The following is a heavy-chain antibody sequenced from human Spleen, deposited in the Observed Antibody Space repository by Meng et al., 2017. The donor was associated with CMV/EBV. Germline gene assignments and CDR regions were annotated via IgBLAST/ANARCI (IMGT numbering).Heavy chain of an antibody. CDR2: IDPNGGGT. CDR3: ARERFLVPAASPDYYYYGMDV. D-gene: IGHD2-2*01. J-gene: IGHJ6*02. V-gene: IGHV1-2*02. Sequence: ASVKVSCKASGYTFTDYYMHWVRQARGQGLEWMGWIDPNGGGTNYAQKFQDRVTMTSDTSIRTAYMELSRLRSDDTALYYCARERFLVPAASPDYYYYGMDVWGQGSTVTVSS. CDR1: GYTFTDYY.